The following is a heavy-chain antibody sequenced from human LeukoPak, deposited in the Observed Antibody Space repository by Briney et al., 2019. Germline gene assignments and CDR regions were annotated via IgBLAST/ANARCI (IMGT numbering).Heavy chain of an antibody. Sequence: SQTLSLTCTVSGGSISSGGYYWSWIRQPPGKGLEWIGYIYHSGSTYYNPSLKSPVTISVDRSHNQFSLKLSSVTAADTAVYYCARVHVYDFLGPFAYWGQGTLVPV. CDR1: GGSISSGGYY. CDR2: IYHSGST. J-gene: IGHJ4*02. CDR3: ARVHVYDFLGPFAY. D-gene: IGHD3-3*01. V-gene: IGHV4-30-2*01.